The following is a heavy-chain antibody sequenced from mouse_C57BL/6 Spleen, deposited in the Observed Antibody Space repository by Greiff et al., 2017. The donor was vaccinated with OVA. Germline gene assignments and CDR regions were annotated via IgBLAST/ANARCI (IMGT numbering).Heavy chain of an antibody. CDR2: INPGSGGT. V-gene: IGHV1-54*01. CDR1: GYAFTNYL. J-gene: IGHJ3*01. CDR3: AIDSSGYLFAY. D-gene: IGHD3-2*02. Sequence: QVQLKQSGAELVRPGTSVKVSCKASGYAFTNYLIEWVKQRPGQGLEWIGVINPGSGGTNYNEKFKGKATLTADKSSSTAYMQLSSLTSEDSAVYFCAIDSSGYLFAYWGQGTLVTVSA.